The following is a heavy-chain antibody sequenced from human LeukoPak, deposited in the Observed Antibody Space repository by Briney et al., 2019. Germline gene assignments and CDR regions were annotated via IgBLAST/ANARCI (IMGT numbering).Heavy chain of an antibody. CDR1: GFTFDDYA. V-gene: IGHV3-9*01. J-gene: IGHJ4*02. Sequence: PGRSLRLSCAASGFTFDDYAMHWVRQAPGKGLEWVSGISWNSGSIGYADSVKGRFTISRDNAKNSLYLQMNSLRAEDTALYYCAKDSSRSGYSYTLDYWGQGTLVTVSS. CDR2: ISWNSGSI. CDR3: AKDSSRSGYSYTLDY. D-gene: IGHD5-18*01.